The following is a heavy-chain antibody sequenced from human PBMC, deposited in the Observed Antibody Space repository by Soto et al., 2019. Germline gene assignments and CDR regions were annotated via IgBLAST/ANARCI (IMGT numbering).Heavy chain of an antibody. D-gene: IGHD3-16*01. CDR3: ARGPPYYDYVWGSYTYGMDV. CDR1: GGTFSSYA. V-gene: IGHV1-69*01. Sequence: QVQLVQSGAEVKKPGSSVKVSCKASGGTFSSYAISWVRQAPGQGLEWMGGIIPIFGTANYAQTFQGRVTITADESTRTAYMELSSLRSEDTAVYYCARGPPYYDYVWGSYTYGMDVWGQGTTVTVSS. CDR2: IIPIFGTA. J-gene: IGHJ6*02.